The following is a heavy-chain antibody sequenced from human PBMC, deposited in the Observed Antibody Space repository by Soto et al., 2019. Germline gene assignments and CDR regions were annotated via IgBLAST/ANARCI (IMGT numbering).Heavy chain of an antibody. J-gene: IGHJ4*02. CDR3: ASGYCSGGSCYTIDY. Sequence: SETLSLTCTVSGGSISSGDYYWSWIRQPPGKGLEWIGYIYYSGSTNYNPSLKSRVTISVDTSKNQCSLKLSSVTAADTAVYYCASGYCSGGSCYTIDYWGQGTLVTVSS. V-gene: IGHV4-61*08. D-gene: IGHD2-15*01. CDR2: IYYSGST. CDR1: GGSISSGDYY.